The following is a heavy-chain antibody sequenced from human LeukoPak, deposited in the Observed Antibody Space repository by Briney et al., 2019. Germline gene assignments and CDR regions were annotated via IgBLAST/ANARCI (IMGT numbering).Heavy chain of an antibody. J-gene: IGHJ5*02. D-gene: IGHD3-22*01. CDR2: IHSDGTTT. CDR3: ARDVYYSLDP. V-gene: IGHV3-74*01. CDR1: GFTFNIYW. Sequence: SGGPLRLSCEASGFTFNIYWMNWVRLAPGKGLVSVSRIHSDGTTTSYADSVKGRFTISRDNAKNTVYLQMNNLRAEDTAVHFCARDVYYSLDPWGQGTQVTVSS.